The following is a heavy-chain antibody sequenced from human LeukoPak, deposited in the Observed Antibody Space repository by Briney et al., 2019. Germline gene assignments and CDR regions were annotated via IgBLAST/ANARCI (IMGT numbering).Heavy chain of an antibody. CDR1: GFTFSNYW. J-gene: IGHJ4*02. D-gene: IGHD6-13*01. CDR3: ARWHQLALDY. V-gene: IGHV3-21*01. Sequence: GGSLRLSCAASGFTFSNYWMSWVRQAPGKGLEWVSSISSSGSYIYYADSVKGRFIISRDNAKNSLYLQMYSLRAEDTAVYYCARWHQLALDYWGQGTLVTVSS. CDR2: ISSSGSYI.